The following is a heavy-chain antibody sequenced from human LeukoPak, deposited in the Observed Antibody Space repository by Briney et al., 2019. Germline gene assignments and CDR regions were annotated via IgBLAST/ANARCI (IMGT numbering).Heavy chain of an antibody. Sequence: SETLSLTCTVSGGSISSYYWSWIRQPPGKGLEWIGYIYSSGSTNYNPSLKSRLTISVDASKNQFSLKLSSVTAADTAVYYCARFSVGYRQGYYFDYWGQGTLVTVSS. D-gene: IGHD2-15*01. CDR2: IYSSGST. V-gene: IGHV4-59*01. CDR1: GGSISSYY. CDR3: ARFSVGYRQGYYFDY. J-gene: IGHJ4*02.